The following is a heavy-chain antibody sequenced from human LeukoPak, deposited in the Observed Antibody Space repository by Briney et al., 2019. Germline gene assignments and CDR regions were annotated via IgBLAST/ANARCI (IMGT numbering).Heavy chain of an antibody. Sequence: PSQTLSLTCTVSGDSISTNHDYWSWIRQHPGKGLEWIGYVYHTGISYYSASLKSRVTMSVDTSKNQFSLNLTSVTAADTAVYFCARGRDDSKAGTDWGQGALVTVSS. CDR1: GDSISTNHDY. CDR3: ARGRDDSKAGTD. CDR2: VYHTGIS. V-gene: IGHV4-31*03. D-gene: IGHD1-14*01. J-gene: IGHJ4*02.